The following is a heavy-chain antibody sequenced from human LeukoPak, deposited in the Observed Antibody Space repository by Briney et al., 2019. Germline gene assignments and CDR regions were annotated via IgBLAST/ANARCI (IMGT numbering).Heavy chain of an antibody. Sequence: ASVKVSCKVSGYTLTELSMHWVRQAPGKGLEWMGGFDPEDGETIYAQKFQGRVTMTEDTSTDTAYMELRSLRSDDTAVYYCARVGGRDSSGYYYQVAYFDYWGQGTLVTVSS. CDR1: GYTLTELS. D-gene: IGHD3-22*01. CDR3: ARVGGRDSSGYYYQVAYFDY. J-gene: IGHJ4*02. V-gene: IGHV1-24*01. CDR2: FDPEDGET.